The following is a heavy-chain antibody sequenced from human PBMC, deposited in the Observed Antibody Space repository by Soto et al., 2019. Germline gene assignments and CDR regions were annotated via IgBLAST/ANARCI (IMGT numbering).Heavy chain of an antibody. Sequence: EVQLLESGGGLVQPGGSLRLSCAASGFTFSSYAMRWVRQAPGKGLEWVSAISGSGGSMYYADSVKGRFTISRDNSKNTLYLQMNSLRAEDTVVYYCARRGSGSYYDYWGQGTLVTVSS. D-gene: IGHD1-26*01. CDR3: ARRGSGSYYDY. V-gene: IGHV3-23*01. J-gene: IGHJ4*02. CDR1: GFTFSSYA. CDR2: ISGSGGSM.